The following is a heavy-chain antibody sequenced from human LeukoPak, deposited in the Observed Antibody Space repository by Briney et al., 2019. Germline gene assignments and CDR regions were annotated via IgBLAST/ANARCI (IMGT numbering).Heavy chain of an antibody. CDR2: IYYSGST. J-gene: IGHJ6*03. V-gene: IGHV4-39*01. CDR3: ARVVTEYGDYATNYYYYMDV. D-gene: IGHD4-17*01. Sequence: SETLSLTCTVPGVSISSSSYYWGWIRQPPGKGLEWIGSIYYSGSTYYHPSLKSRVTISVDTSKNQFSLKLSSVTAADTAVYYCARVVTEYGDYATNYYYYMDVWGKGTTVTISS. CDR1: GVSISSSSYY.